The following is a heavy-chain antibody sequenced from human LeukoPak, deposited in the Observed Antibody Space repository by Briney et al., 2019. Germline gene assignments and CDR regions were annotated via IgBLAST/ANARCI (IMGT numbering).Heavy chain of an antibody. CDR3: GRIAINANNGMDV. CDR1: GFNYSHHY. J-gene: IGHJ6*02. CDR2: NRNKARRYTT. Sequence: GGPQRLSCAPSGFNYSHHYIDWVREAPGKGREGVGRNRNKARRYTTEYAASVEGRFTISRDVSESSLYLQMNSLRTEDTAVYYCGRIAINANNGMDVWGQGTTVTVSS. V-gene: IGHV3-72*01. D-gene: IGHD1/OR15-1a*01.